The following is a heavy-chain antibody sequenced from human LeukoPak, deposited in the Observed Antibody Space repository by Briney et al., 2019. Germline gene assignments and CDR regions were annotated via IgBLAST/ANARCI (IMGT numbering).Heavy chain of an antibody. CDR1: GFTFDDYA. CDR2: ISWNSGSI. V-gene: IGHV3-9*01. J-gene: IGHJ4*02. Sequence: QPGGSLRLSCAASGFTFDDYAMHWVRQAPGKGLEWVSGISWNSGSIGYADSVKGRFTISRDNAKNSLYLQMNSLRAEDTALYYCAKGIGGETSGFDYWGQGTLVTVSS. D-gene: IGHD3-10*01. CDR3: AKGIGGETSGFDY.